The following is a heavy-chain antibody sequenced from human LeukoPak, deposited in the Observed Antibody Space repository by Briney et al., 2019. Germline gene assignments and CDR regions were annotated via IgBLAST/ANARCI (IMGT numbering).Heavy chain of an antibody. Sequence: GGSLRLSCAASGFTFSNYNMNWVRQAPGKGLEWVSYISSGSSTIYYADSVKGRFTISRDNAKNSLYLQMNSLRDEDTAMYYCARDCSGGSCYSFWGQGTLVTVSS. CDR2: ISSGSSTI. CDR1: GFTFSNYN. J-gene: IGHJ4*02. D-gene: IGHD2-15*01. CDR3: ARDCSGGSCYSF. V-gene: IGHV3-48*02.